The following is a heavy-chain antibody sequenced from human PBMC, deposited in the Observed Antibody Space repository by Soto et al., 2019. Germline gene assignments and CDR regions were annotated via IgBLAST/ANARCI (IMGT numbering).Heavy chain of an antibody. Sequence: EVQLLESGGGLVQPGGSLRLSCAASGLTFSNYAMSWVRQAPGKGLEWVSAITGRGAGTYYADSMKGRFTITRDNPKNTVYRQVNRVRAEDTAVYYCAKVFYDGTATQRLDYWGQGTLVTVTS. D-gene: IGHD3-16*01. CDR1: GLTFSNYA. J-gene: IGHJ4*02. V-gene: IGHV3-23*01. CDR3: AKVFYDGTATQRLDY. CDR2: ITGRGAGT.